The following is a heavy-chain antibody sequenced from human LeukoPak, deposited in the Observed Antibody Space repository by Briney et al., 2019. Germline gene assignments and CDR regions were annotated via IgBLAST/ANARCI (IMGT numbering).Heavy chain of an antibody. D-gene: IGHD3-3*01. CDR1: GFTFSSCG. Sequence: GGSLRLSCAASGFTFSSCGFNWVRQAPGKGLEWVSSIGPTGTDRYYADSVRGRFTISRDNSKNTLYLQMNSLRAEDTAVYYCARSVNFWSGYPDYWGQGTLVTVSS. J-gene: IGHJ4*02. V-gene: IGHV3-21*01. CDR2: IGPTGTDR. CDR3: ARSVNFWSGYPDY.